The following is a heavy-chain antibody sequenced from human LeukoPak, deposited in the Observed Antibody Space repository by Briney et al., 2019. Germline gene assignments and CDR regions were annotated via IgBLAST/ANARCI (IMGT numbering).Heavy chain of an antibody. V-gene: IGHV1-46*01. CDR1: GYTFTSYY. Sequence: EASVKVSCKASGYTFTSYYMHWVRRAPGQGLEWMGIINPSGGSTSYAQKFQGRVTMTRDTSTSTVYMELSSLRSEDTAVYYCARDGKYSSGWITAFDIWGQRTMVTVSS. CDR3: ARDGKYSSGWITAFDI. CDR2: INPSGGST. D-gene: IGHD6-19*01. J-gene: IGHJ3*02.